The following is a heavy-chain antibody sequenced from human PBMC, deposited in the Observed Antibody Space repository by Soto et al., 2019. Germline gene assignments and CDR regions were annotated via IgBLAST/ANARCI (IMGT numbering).Heavy chain of an antibody. D-gene: IGHD6-13*01. Sequence: PGGSLRLSCAASGFTFSSYAMSWVRQAPGKGLEWVSAISGSGGSTYYADSVKGRFTISRDNSKNTLYLQMNSLRAEDTAVYYCAKDPTGSSWYFGSGNWFDPWGQGTLVTVSS. CDR2: ISGSGGST. J-gene: IGHJ5*02. CDR3: AKDPTGSSWYFGSGNWFDP. CDR1: GFTFSSYA. V-gene: IGHV3-23*01.